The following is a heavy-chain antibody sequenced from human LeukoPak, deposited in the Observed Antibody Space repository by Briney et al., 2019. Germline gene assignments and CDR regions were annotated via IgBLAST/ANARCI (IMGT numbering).Heavy chain of an antibody. J-gene: IGHJ5*02. CDR3: VRHNCMTGTAVDR. CDR2: VYYSGNM. V-gene: IGHV4-39*01. D-gene: IGHD1-1*01. CDR1: GGSISSDTYY. Sequence: PLETLSLTCTVSGGSISSDTYYWGWIRQSPERGLEWVGSVYYSGNMYHNPSLKSRLTVSVDTSKNHFSLRLASVTATDTAVYYCVRHNCMTGTAVDRWGQGILVTVSS.